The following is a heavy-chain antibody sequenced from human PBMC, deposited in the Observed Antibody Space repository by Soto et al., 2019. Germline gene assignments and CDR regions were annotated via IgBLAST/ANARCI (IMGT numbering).Heavy chain of an antibody. CDR1: GGSISSSRSY. J-gene: IGHJ4*02. V-gene: IGHV4-39*01. CDR2: IYYSGST. D-gene: IGHD1-26*01. CDR3: ARRGLVGATTFDY. Sequence: QLQLQESGPGLVKPSETLSLTCTVSGGSISSSRSYWGWIRQPPGKGLECIGSIYYSGSTYYSPSLKSRVPISVHTSKNRCSLKLSSVTAADTAVYYCARRGLVGATTFDYWGQGTLVTVSS.